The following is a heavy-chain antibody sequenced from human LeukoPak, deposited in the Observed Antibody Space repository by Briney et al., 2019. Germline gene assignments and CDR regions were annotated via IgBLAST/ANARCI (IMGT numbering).Heavy chain of an antibody. Sequence: GGSLRLSCAASGFTFSSYSMNWVRQAPGKGLEWVSSISSSSSYIYYADSVKGRFTISRDNAKNSLYLQMNSLRAEDTAVYYCARGTFGELLLRDENWFDPWGQGTLVTVSS. CDR1: GFTFSSYS. CDR3: ARGTFGELLLRDENWFDP. V-gene: IGHV3-21*01. J-gene: IGHJ5*02. CDR2: ISSSSSYI. D-gene: IGHD3-10*01.